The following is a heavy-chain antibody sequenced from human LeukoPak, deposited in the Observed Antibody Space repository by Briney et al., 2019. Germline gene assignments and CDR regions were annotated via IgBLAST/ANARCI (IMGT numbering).Heavy chain of an antibody. Sequence: ASVKVSCKASGYTFTSYAMHWVRQAPGQRLEWMGWINAGNGNTKYSQKFQGRVTMTEDTSTDTAYMELSSLRSEDTAVYYCATAPSLYYYDSSGYYRLDYWGQGTLVTVSS. V-gene: IGHV1-3*01. CDR1: GYTFTSYA. CDR3: ATAPSLYYYDSSGYYRLDY. CDR2: INAGNGNT. D-gene: IGHD3-22*01. J-gene: IGHJ4*02.